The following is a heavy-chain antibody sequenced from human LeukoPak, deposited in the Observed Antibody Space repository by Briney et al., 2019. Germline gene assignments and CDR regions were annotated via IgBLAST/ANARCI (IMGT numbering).Heavy chain of an antibody. Sequence: GGSLRLSCAASGFTFSSYEMNWVRQAPGKGLEWVSYISSSTTTIYYADSVKGRVTISRDNAKNALYLQMNSLRAEDTAVYYCARESPSYGGNVFDYWGQGTLVTVSS. D-gene: IGHD4-23*01. CDR2: ISSSTTTI. CDR1: GFTFSSYE. J-gene: IGHJ4*02. CDR3: ARESPSYGGNVFDY. V-gene: IGHV3-48*03.